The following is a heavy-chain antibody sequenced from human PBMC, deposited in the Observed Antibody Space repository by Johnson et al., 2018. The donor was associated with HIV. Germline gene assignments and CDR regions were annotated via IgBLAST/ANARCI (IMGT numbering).Heavy chain of an antibody. V-gene: IGHV3-30-3*01. CDR1: GFTFSSYA. CDR2: ISYDGRNK. J-gene: IGHJ3*02. CDR3: ARDGRQQGLNAFDI. Sequence: QVQLVESGGGVVQPGRSLRLSCAASGFTFSSYAMHWVRQAPGKGLEWVAVISYDGRNKYYADSVKGRFTISRDNSKNTLYLQMNSLRAEDTAVYYCARDGRQQGLNAFDIWGQGTMVTVSS. D-gene: IGHD6-13*01.